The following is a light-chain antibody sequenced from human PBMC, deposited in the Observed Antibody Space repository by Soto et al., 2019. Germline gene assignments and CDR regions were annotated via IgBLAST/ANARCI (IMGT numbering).Light chain of an antibody. CDR2: GAS. CDR1: QSVSSY. CDR3: QQYSNWPLLS. V-gene: IGKV3-15*01. Sequence: EIVLTQSPATLSLSPGERATLSCRASQSVSSYLAWYQQKPGQTPRVLIYGASTRAIGVPARFSGSGFGTEFTLTISSLQPEDFVVYYCQQYSNWPLLSFGGGTKGDIK. J-gene: IGKJ4*01.